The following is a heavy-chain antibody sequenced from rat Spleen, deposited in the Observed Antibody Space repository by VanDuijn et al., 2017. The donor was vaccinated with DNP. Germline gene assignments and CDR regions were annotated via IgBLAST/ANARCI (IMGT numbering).Heavy chain of an antibody. D-gene: IGHD1-7*01. Sequence: EVQLVESGGGLVQAGRSLKLSCAASGFTFSDYYMAWVRQAPKKGLEWVASISYEGSSIHYGNSVKGRFTISRDTAKSTLYLQMNSLRSEDTATYYCARRRYGYGLFDYWGQGVMVTVSS. J-gene: IGHJ2*01. CDR2: ISYEGSSI. V-gene: IGHV5-22*01. CDR1: GFTFSDYY. CDR3: ARRRYGYGLFDY.